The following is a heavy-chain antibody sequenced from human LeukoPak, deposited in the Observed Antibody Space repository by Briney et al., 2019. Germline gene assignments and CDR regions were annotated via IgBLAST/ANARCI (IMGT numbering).Heavy chain of an antibody. J-gene: IGHJ4*02. CDR2: IKNNGGGT. V-gene: IGHV3-64*01. Sequence: GGSLRLSCAASGFTFSTYAMHWVRQAPGKGLEYVSAIKNNGGGTYYTSSVQGRFTVSRDNSRSTLYLQMDSLRPDDMAIYYCARVQSTVRGIQGPFDSWGQGTLVTVSS. CDR3: ARVQSTVRGIQGPFDS. CDR1: GFTFSTYA. D-gene: IGHD3-10*01.